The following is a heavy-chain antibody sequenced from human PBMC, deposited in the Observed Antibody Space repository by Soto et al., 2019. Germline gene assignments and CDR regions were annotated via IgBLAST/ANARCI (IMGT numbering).Heavy chain of an antibody. Sequence: GASVKVSCKASGYTFNSYYMHWVRQAPGQGLEWMGIINPSGGSTSYAQKFQSRVTMTSDTSTSTVYMELSSLRSEDTAVFYCARDPGGYGDDVGVFDIWGQGTMVTVSS. D-gene: IGHD4-17*01. CDR3: ARDPGGYGDDVGVFDI. J-gene: IGHJ3*02. CDR2: INPSGGST. CDR1: GYTFNSYY. V-gene: IGHV1-46*02.